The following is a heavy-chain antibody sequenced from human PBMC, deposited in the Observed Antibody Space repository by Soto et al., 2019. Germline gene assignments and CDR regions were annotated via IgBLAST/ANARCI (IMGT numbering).Heavy chain of an antibody. J-gene: IGHJ4*02. CDR2: ISGSGGST. CDR3: AKDGRYYYDSSGPSGYIDY. Sequence: GGSLRLSCAASGFTFSSYAMSWVRQAPGKGLEWVSAISGSGGSTYYADSVKGRFTISRDNSKNTLYLQMNSLRAEDTAVYYCAKDGRYYYDSSGPSGYIDYRGQATFATLS. CDR1: GFTFSSYA. V-gene: IGHV3-23*01. D-gene: IGHD3-22*01.